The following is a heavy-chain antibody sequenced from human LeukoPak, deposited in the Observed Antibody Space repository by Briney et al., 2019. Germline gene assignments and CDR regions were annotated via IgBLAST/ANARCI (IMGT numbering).Heavy chain of an antibody. J-gene: IGHJ4*02. CDR1: GGSISSYY. CDR2: IYYSGST. CDR3: ASVVVAAFLSH. Sequence: TSETLSLTCTVSGGSISSYYWSWIRQPPGKGLEWIGYIYYSGSTSYNPSLKSRVSISVDTSKNQFSLKLSSVTAADTAVYYCASVVVAAFLSHWGQGTLVTVSS. D-gene: IGHD2-15*01. V-gene: IGHV4-59*01.